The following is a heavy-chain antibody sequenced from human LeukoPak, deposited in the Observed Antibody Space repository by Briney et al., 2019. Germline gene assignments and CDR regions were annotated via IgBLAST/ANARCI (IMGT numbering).Heavy chain of an antibody. V-gene: IGHV1-18*01. D-gene: IGHD6-13*01. J-gene: IGHJ4*02. CDR1: GGTFSSYA. CDR3: ARCYSSSWQRLDN. CDR2: ISGYSGNA. Sequence: ASVKVSCKASGGTFSSYAISWVRQAPGQGLEWMGWISGYSGNANYAQKFQDRVVMTTDRSTSTAYMELRSVRSDDTAVYYCARCYSSSWQRLDNWGQGTLVIVSS.